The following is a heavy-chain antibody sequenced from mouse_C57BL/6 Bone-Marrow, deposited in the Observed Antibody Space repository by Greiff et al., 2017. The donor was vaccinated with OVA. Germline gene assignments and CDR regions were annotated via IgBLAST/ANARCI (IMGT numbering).Heavy chain of an antibody. CDR3: ARSNYGSSSPEVFDY. Sequence: VQLQQSGPELVKPGASVKISCKASGYAFSSSWMNWVKQRPGKGLEWIGRIYPGDGDTNYNGKFKGKATLTADKSSSTAYMQLSSLTSEDSAVYFCARSNYGSSSPEVFDYWGQGTTLTVSS. V-gene: IGHV1-82*01. D-gene: IGHD1-1*01. CDR1: GYAFSSSW. CDR2: IYPGDGDT. J-gene: IGHJ2*01.